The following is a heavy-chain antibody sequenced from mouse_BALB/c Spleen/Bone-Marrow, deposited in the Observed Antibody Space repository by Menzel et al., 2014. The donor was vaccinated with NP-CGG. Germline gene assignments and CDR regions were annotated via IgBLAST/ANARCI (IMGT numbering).Heavy chain of an antibody. J-gene: IGHJ4*01. V-gene: IGHV3-2*02. D-gene: IGHD2-4*01. Sequence: EVQLQQSGPGLVKPSQSLSLTCTVTGYSITSDYAWNWIRQFPGNKLEWMGYTSYSGSTSYNPSLKSRISITRDTSKNQFFLQLNSVTTEDTATYYCAREGYDYDGNYYAMDYWGQGTSVTVSS. CDR2: TSYSGST. CDR1: GYSITSDYA. CDR3: AREGYDYDGNYYAMDY.